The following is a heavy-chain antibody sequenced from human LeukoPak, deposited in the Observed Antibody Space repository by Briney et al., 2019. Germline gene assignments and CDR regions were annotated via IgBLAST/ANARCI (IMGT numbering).Heavy chain of an antibody. CDR2: TIPIFGTA. CDR1: GGTFSSYT. D-gene: IGHD3-22*01. J-gene: IGHJ4*02. V-gene: IGHV1-69*13. CDR3: AREIDYYDSSGYYYFDY. Sequence: GASVKVSCKASGGTFSSYTISWVRQAPGQGLEWMGGTIPIFGTANYAQKFQGRVTITADESTSTAYMELSSLRSEDTAVYYCAREIDYYDSSGYYYFDYWGQGTLVTVSS.